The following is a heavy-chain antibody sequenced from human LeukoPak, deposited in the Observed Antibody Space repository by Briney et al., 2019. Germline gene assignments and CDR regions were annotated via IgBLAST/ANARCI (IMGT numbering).Heavy chain of an antibody. Sequence: PGGSLRLSCAASGFTFSSYGMHWVRQAPGKGLEWGAFIRYDGSNKYYADSVKGRFTISRDNSKNTLYLQMNSLRAEDTAVYYCAKDDRDYGDYAHDAFDIWGQGTMVTVSS. D-gene: IGHD4-17*01. CDR1: GFTFSSYG. CDR2: IRYDGSNK. V-gene: IGHV3-30*02. J-gene: IGHJ3*02. CDR3: AKDDRDYGDYAHDAFDI.